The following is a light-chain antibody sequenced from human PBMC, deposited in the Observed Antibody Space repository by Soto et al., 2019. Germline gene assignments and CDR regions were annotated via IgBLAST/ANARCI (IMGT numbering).Light chain of an antibody. Sequence: EILFSQSPGTLTLSPAERATLSCRASQSVSSSYLAWYQQKPGQAPRLLIYGASSRATGIPDRFSGSGSGTDFTLTISRLEPEDSAVYYCQQYGNSPQTFGQGTKVDIK. CDR3: QQYGNSPQT. V-gene: IGKV3-20*01. J-gene: IGKJ1*01. CDR2: GAS. CDR1: QSVSSSY.